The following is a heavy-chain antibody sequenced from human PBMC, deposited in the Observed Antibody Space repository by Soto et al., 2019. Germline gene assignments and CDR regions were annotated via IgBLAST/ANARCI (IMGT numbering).Heavy chain of an antibody. V-gene: IGHV3-7*01. J-gene: IGHJ4*02. CDR3: ARDKDYGDYRIDY. Sequence: GGSLRLSCAASGFSFSNYWMSWVRQAPGKGLEWVANIKQDGTEKYYVDSVKGRFTISRDNAQNTLYLQMNSLTAGDTAVYYCARDKDYGDYRIDYWGRGTLVTVSS. CDR1: GFSFSNYW. D-gene: IGHD4-17*01. CDR2: IKQDGTEK.